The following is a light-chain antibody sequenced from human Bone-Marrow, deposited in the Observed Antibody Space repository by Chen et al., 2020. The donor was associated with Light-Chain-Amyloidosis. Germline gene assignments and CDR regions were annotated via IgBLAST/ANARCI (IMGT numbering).Light chain of an antibody. CDR1: RSNIGSNT. J-gene: IGLJ3*02. Sequence: VLTQPSSASGTPGQRVTISCSGSRSNIGSNTVNWYQQFPGTAPKVLIYSHTQRPSGVPDRFSGSKSGTSASLAISGLQADDEADYYCQVWDRSSDRPVFGGGTKLTVL. V-gene: IGLV1-44*01. CDR3: QVWDRSSDRPV. CDR2: SHT.